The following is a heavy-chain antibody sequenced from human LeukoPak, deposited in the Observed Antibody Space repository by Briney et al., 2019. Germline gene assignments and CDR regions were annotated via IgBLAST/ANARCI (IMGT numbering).Heavy chain of an antibody. J-gene: IGHJ4*02. Sequence: ASVKVSCKSFGDTFNYYHVHWVRHAPGLGAQGLEWMGWVTPSSGWRRYSQRFQGRVAMTRYTSTSTVYMELPGLPSDVTAIYFCATIGVSGSYWAFAHWGQGTQVTVSS. D-gene: IGHD1-26*01. V-gene: IGHV1-2*02. CDR3: ATIGVSGSYWAFAH. CDR2: VTPSSGWR. CDR1: GDTFNYYH.